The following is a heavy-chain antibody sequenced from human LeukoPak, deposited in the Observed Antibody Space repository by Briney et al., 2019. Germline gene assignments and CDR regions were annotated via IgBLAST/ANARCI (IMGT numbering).Heavy chain of an antibody. CDR2: IKQDGSEK. J-gene: IGHJ6*02. Sequence: GGSLRLSCAASGFTFSSYWMSWVRQAPGKGLEWVANIKQDGSEKYYVDSVKGRFTISRDNAKNSLYLQMNSLRAEDTAVYYCARTLGYCSGGSCYPLYYYYYYGMDVWGQGTTVTVSS. CDR1: GFTFSSYW. D-gene: IGHD2-15*01. CDR3: ARTLGYCSGGSCYPLYYYYYYGMDV. V-gene: IGHV3-7*01.